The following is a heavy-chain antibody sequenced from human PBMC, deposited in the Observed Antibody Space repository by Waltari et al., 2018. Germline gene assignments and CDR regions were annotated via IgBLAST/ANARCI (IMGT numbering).Heavy chain of an antibody. D-gene: IGHD3-3*01. Sequence: EVQLVESGGGLVQPGGSLRLSCAAFGFTFRSYDMNWVRQGPGKGLEWVSFISSSGSTIYYADSVKGRFTISRDNAENSLYLQINSPRAEDTAIYYCVGQLLEWLDSWGQGTLVTVSS. CDR2: ISSSGSTI. CDR1: GFTFRSYD. V-gene: IGHV3-48*03. J-gene: IGHJ4*02. CDR3: VGQLLEWLDS.